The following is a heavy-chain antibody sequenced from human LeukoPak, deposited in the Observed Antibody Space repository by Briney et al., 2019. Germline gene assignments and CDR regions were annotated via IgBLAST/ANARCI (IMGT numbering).Heavy chain of an antibody. CDR3: ASGPIAARLDY. V-gene: IGHV4-59*01. Sequence: SETLSLTCTVSGGSISSYYWSWIRQPPGKGLEWIGYIYYSGSTNYNPSLKSRVTISVDTFKNQFSLKLSSVTAADTAVYYCASGPIAARLDYWGQGTLVTVSS. J-gene: IGHJ4*02. D-gene: IGHD6-6*01. CDR1: GGSISSYY. CDR2: IYYSGST.